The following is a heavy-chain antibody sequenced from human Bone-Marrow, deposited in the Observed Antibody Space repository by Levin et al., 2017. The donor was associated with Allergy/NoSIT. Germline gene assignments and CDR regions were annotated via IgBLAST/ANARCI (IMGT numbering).Heavy chain of an antibody. V-gene: IGHV3-21*01. CDR3: ARAGDYYDSSGYYYVVSVAERHAFDI. Sequence: GESLKISCAASGFTFSSYSMNWVRQAPGKGLEWVSSISSSSSYIYYADSVKGRFTISRDNAKNSLYLQMNSLRAEDTAVYYCARAGDYYDSSGYYYVVSVAERHAFDIWGQGTMVTVSS. D-gene: IGHD3-22*01. CDR1: GFTFSSYS. J-gene: IGHJ3*02. CDR2: ISSSSSYI.